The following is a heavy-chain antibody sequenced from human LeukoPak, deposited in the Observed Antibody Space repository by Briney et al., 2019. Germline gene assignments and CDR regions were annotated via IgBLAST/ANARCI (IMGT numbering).Heavy chain of an antibody. CDR3: ARVKTILAYYDY. CDR2: FYSGGNT. V-gene: IGHV3-53*01. CDR1: GFRFSTFE. D-gene: IGHD2-8*02. J-gene: IGHJ4*02. Sequence: GGSLRLSCAASGFRFSTFEMNWVRQAPGKGLEWVSVFYSGGNTYYADSVKGRFTISRDSSKNTLYLQMNSLRAEDTAVYYCARVKTILAYYDYWGQGTLVTVSS.